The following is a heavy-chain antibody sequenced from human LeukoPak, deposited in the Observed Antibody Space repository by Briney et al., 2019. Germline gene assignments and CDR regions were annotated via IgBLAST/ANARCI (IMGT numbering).Heavy chain of an antibody. CDR3: ARGPDDGDSFFDY. CDR2: IIPIFGTA. V-gene: IGHV1-69*05. J-gene: IGHJ4*02. CDR1: GGTFSSYA. Sequence: SVKVSCKASGGTFSSYAISWVRQAPGQGLEWMGGIIPIFGTANYAQKFQGRVTITTDESTSTAYMELSSLRSEDTAVYYCARGPDDGDSFFDYWGQGTLVTVSS. D-gene: IGHD4-17*01.